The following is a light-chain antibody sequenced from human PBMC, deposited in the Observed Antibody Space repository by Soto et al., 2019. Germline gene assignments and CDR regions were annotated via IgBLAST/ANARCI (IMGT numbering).Light chain of an antibody. CDR1: QNIDNF. CDR2: TTS. CDR3: QQGLSNRWT. V-gene: IGKV1-39*01. Sequence: DIQMTQSPSSLSASVGDRVTITCRASQNIDNFLNWYQQKPGQAPKLLIYTTSSLYRGVPSRFSGSASGTDFTLTISSLQPEDFATYFCQQGLSNRWTFGQGTKVDI. J-gene: IGKJ1*01.